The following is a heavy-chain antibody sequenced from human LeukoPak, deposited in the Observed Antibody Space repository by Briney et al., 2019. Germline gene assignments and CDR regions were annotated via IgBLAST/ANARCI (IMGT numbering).Heavy chain of an antibody. CDR1: GYSFTSYW. CDR3: ARLGAYCGGDCYPDFDY. V-gene: IGHV5-51*01. CDR2: IYPGDSDT. Sequence: GESLKISCKGSGYSFTSYWIGWVRQMPGKGLEWMGIIYPGDSDTRYSPSFQGQVTISADKSISTAYLQWSSLKASDTAMYYCARLGAYCGGDCYPDFDYRGQGTLVTVSS. D-gene: IGHD2-21*02. J-gene: IGHJ4*02.